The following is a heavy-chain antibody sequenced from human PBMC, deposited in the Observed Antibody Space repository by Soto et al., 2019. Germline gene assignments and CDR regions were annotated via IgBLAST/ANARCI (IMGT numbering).Heavy chain of an antibody. V-gene: IGHV1-69*04. Sequence: QVQLVQSGAEVTKPGSSVTVSCKASGDTFSNHTISWVRQAPGQGLEGMGRIIPILGVANYAQKCQGRVTITADKSTTTAYMELSSLRSADTAVYYCARVAEMGTVTEGYYSYMAVWGKGTTVTVSS. CDR2: IIPILGVA. CDR1: GDTFSNHT. D-gene: IGHD4-17*01. CDR3: ARVAEMGTVTEGYYSYMAV. J-gene: IGHJ6*03.